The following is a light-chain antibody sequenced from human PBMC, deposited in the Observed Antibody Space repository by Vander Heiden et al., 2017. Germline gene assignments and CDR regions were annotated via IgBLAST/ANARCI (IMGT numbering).Light chain of an antibody. J-gene: IGLJ2*01. V-gene: IGLV2-8*01. CDR3: SSYAVSDTLL. CDR2: EVS. Sequence: HSALPHPPPPPGSPGRSVTIACTGTSSDVGAYNYVSWYQQHPGKAPKLLIYEVSKRPSGVPDRFSGSKSGNTASLTVSGLQAEDEADYYCSSYAVSDTLLFGGGAKLTVL. CDR1: SSDVGAYNY.